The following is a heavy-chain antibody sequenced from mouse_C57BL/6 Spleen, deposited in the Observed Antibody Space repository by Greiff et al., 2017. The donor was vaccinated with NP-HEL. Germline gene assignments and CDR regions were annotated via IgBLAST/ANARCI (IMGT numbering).Heavy chain of an antibody. Sequence: EVQLQQSGPELVKPGASVKISCKASGYTFTDYYMNWVKQSHGKSLEWIGDINPNNGGTSYNQKFKGKATLTVDKSSSTAYMELRSLTSEDPAVYYCARAIPYWYFDVWGTGTTVTVSS. CDR3: ARAIPYWYFDV. V-gene: IGHV1-26*01. CDR2: INPNNGGT. CDR1: GYTFTDYY. J-gene: IGHJ1*03.